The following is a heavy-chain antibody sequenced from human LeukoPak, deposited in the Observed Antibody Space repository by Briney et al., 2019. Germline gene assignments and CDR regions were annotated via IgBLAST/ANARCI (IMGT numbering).Heavy chain of an antibody. V-gene: IGHV1-69*06. D-gene: IGHD2-21*01. Sequence: RASVKVSCKASVGTFSSYAISWVRQAPGQGLEWMGGIIPIFGTANYAQKFQGRVTITADKSTSTAYMELSSLRSEDTAVYYCARDRDVGDDAFDIWGQGTMVTVSS. CDR2: IIPIFGTA. CDR1: VGTFSSYA. J-gene: IGHJ3*02. CDR3: ARDRDVGDDAFDI.